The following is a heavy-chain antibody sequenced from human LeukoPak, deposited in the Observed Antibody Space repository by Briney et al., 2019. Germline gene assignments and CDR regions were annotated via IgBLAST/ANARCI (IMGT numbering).Heavy chain of an antibody. Sequence: KASETLSLTCTVSGGSISSSSYYWDWIRQPPGKGLEWIGNIYNSANTHYNPSLKTRITMSVDTSKNQFSLKLNSVTAADTGIYYCARHSRSAYTGYENAFDIWGQGTMVTVSS. J-gene: IGHJ3*02. CDR3: ARHSRSAYTGYENAFDI. V-gene: IGHV4-39*01. CDR1: GGSISSSSYY. CDR2: IYNSANT. D-gene: IGHD5-12*01.